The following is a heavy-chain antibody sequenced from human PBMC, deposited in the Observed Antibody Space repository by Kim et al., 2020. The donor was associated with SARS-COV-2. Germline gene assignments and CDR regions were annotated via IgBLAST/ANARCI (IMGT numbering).Heavy chain of an antibody. CDR1: VGSFSGYH. D-gene: IGHD3-3*01. V-gene: IGHV4-34*01. CDR3: ARGRAGVVPSPILGIGPHYDYYAMDV. J-gene: IGHJ6*02. Sequence: SETLSLRCAVYVGSFSGYHWSWIRQPPGKGLEWIGEINHSGASNYNPSLKSRVAISVDTSKNQFSLKLTSVTAADTAVYFCARGRAGVVPSPILGIGPHYDYYAMDVWGQGNTVIVSS. CDR2: INHSGAS.